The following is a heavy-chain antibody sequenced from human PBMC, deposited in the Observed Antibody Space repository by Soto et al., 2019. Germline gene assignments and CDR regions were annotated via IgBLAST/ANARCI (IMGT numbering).Heavy chain of an antibody. CDR3: ARRICTNISCYVPEGNWLDP. D-gene: IGHD2-2*01. J-gene: IGHJ5*02. V-gene: IGHV4-59*08. CDR1: WFSIDSYY. Sequence: SGTLSLICTIDWFSIDSYYWDWIREPSWQRLELIGYVFHSGSTNYTPSLKSRVSISLNTSKNQFSLKLTSVTAADTAVYYCARRICTNISCYVPEGNWLDPWGQGTLVTVS. CDR2: VFHSGST.